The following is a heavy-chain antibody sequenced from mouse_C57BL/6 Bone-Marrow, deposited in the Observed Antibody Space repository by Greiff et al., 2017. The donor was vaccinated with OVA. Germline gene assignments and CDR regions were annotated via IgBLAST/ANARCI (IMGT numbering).Heavy chain of an antibody. V-gene: IGHV1-82*01. CDR2: IYPGDGDT. J-gene: IGHJ2*01. CDR3: ARGYYGSSDY. Sequence: QVQLQQSGPELVKPGASVKISCKASGYAFSSSWMNWVKQRPGKGLEWIGRIYPGDGDTNYNGKFKGKATLTADKSSSTAYMKRSSLTSEDSAVYFCARGYYGSSDYWGQGTTLTVSS. CDR1: GYAFSSSW. D-gene: IGHD1-1*01.